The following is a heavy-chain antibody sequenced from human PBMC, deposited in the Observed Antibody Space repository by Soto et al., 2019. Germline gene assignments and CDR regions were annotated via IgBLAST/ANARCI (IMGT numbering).Heavy chain of an antibody. CDR1: GGSISSTSYY. CDR2: IYYSGST. Sequence: SETLSLTCTVSGGSISSTSYYWGWIRQPPGKGLEWIGSIYYSGSTYYNPSLKSRVTISVDTSKNQFSLKLSSVTAADTAVYYCARISSGWLYRPFDYWGQGTLVTVSS. D-gene: IGHD6-19*01. CDR3: ARISSGWLYRPFDY. V-gene: IGHV4-39*01. J-gene: IGHJ4*02.